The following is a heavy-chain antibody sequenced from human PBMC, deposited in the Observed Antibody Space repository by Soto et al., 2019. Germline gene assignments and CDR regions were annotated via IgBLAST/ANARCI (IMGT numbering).Heavy chain of an antibody. Sequence: QVQLQESGPGLVKPSQTLSLTCTVSGGSISSGDYYWSWIRQPPGKGLEWIGYIYYSGSTYYNPSLKSRVTISVDTSKNQFSLKLSSVTAADTAVYYCARSSQYCSSTSCHPYFDYWGQGTLVTVSS. CDR1: GGSISSGDYY. CDR2: IYYSGST. CDR3: ARSSQYCSSTSCHPYFDY. D-gene: IGHD2-2*01. V-gene: IGHV4-30-4*01. J-gene: IGHJ4*02.